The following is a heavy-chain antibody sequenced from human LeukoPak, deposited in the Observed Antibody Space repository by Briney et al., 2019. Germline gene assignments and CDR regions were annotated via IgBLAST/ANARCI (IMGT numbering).Heavy chain of an antibody. CDR1: GYTFTSYY. J-gene: IGHJ4*02. V-gene: IGHV1-46*01. CDR2: INPSGGST. CDR3: AREVRDYIWGSYRHLDY. Sequence: ASVKVSCKASGYTFTSYYMHWVRQAPGQGLEWMGIINPSGGSTSYAQKFQGRVTMTRDTSTSTVYMELSSLRSEDTAVYYCAREVRDYIWGSYRHLDYWGQGTLVTVSS. D-gene: IGHD3-16*02.